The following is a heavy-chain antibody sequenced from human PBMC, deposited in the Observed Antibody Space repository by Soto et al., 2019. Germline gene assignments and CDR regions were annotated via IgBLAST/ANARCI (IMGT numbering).Heavy chain of an antibody. J-gene: IGHJ1*01. V-gene: IGHV3-23*01. D-gene: IGHD3-22*01. CDR3: AKDRSDFYDISGYIAEYFQH. Sequence: GSLRLSCAASGFTFSSYAMSWVRQAPGKCLEWVSAISDSVVSTYYAHSLKSRFTIHRDNAKKTLYLQTNSLRAEYTAVYYCAKDRSDFYDISGYIAEYFQHWVQGTLVTVS. CDR1: GFTFSSYA. CDR2: ISDSVVST.